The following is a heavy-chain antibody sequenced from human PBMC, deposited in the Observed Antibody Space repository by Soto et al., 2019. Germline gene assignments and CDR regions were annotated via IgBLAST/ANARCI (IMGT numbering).Heavy chain of an antibody. CDR2: IIPIFGTA. CDR1: GGTFSSYA. V-gene: IGHV1-69*01. J-gene: IGHJ4*02. D-gene: IGHD3-22*01. CDR3: AREGPDSAYFYDSGGYHPGFDY. Sequence: QVQLVQSGAEVKKPGSSVKVSCKASGGTFSSYAISWVRQAPGQGLEWMGGIIPIFGTANNAQKFQGRVTISAEESTSSAYREQSRLRSEDTVVYYCAREGPDSAYFYDSGGYHPGFDYWGQGTLVTVSS.